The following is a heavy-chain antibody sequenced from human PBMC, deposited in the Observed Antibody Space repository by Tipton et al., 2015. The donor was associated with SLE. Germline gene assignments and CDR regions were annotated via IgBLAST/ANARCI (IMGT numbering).Heavy chain of an antibody. Sequence: SLRLSCAASGFTFSSYGMSWVRQAPGKGLEWVAVISHDGSNKYYADSVKGRFTISRDNSKNTLYLQMNSLRAEDTAVYYCARELVPGYYGMDVWGQGTTVTVSS. D-gene: IGHD3-10*01. V-gene: IGHV3-30*03. CDR3: ARELVPGYYGMDV. CDR2: ISHDGSNK. J-gene: IGHJ6*02. CDR1: GFTFSSYG.